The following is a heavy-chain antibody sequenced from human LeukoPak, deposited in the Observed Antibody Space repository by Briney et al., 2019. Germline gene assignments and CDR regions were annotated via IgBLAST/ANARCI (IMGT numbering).Heavy chain of an antibody. Sequence: ESLKISCKGSGYSFTSYWIGWVRQMPGKGLEWMGIIYPGDSDTRYSPSFQGQVTISADKSISTAYLQWSSLKASDTAMYYCARRWEDYSNYDNWFDPWGQGTLVTVSS. CDR3: ARRWEDYSNYDNWFDP. CDR2: IYPGDSDT. CDR1: GYSFTSYW. D-gene: IGHD4-11*01. J-gene: IGHJ5*02. V-gene: IGHV5-51*01.